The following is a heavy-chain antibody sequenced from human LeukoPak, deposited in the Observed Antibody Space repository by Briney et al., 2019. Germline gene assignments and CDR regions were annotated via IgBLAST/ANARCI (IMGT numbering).Heavy chain of an antibody. D-gene: IGHD6-19*01. CDR2: IYSDGST. Sequence: GGSLRLSCAASGFTVTSNYMSWVRQSPGKGLEWVSIIYSDGSTYYADSVKGRFTISRDNSKNTLYLQMNSLRLEDTAVYYCAREGSGWYPFDYWGQGTLVTVSS. CDR1: GFTVTSNY. J-gene: IGHJ4*02. V-gene: IGHV3-66*02. CDR3: AREGSGWYPFDY.